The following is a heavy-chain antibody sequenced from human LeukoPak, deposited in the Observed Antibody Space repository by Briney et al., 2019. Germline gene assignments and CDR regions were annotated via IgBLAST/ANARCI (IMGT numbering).Heavy chain of an antibody. CDR3: ARWDEFSYGQPQGGSLDY. J-gene: IGHJ4*02. D-gene: IGHD5-18*01. CDR2: INPSGGST. V-gene: IGHV1-46*01. CDR1: GYTFTSYY. Sequence: WASVKVSCKSSGYTFTSYYMYWVRQAPGQGLEWMGIINPSGGSTNYAQKFQGRVTMTRETSTSTVYMELSSLRSDDTGVYYCARWDEFSYGQPQGGSLDYWGQGTLVIVSS.